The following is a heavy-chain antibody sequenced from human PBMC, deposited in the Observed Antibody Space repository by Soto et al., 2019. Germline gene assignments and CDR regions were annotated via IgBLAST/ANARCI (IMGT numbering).Heavy chain of an antibody. CDR1: GGSISSGGYY. CDR2: IYYSGST. J-gene: IGHJ6*03. V-gene: IGHV4-31*03. CDR3: ASDTGGIGGSGHRGTEHYYYYYMDV. Sequence: SETLSLTCTVSGGSISSGGYYWSWIRQHPGKGLEWIGYIYYSGSTYYNPSLKSRVTISVDTSKNQFSLKLSSVTAADTAVYYCASDTGGIGGSGHRGTEHYYYYYMDVWGKGTTVTVSS. D-gene: IGHD3-10*01.